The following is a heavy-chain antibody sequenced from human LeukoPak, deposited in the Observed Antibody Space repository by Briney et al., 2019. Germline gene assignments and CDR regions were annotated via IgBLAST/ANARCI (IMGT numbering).Heavy chain of an antibody. CDR1: GGSLSSGGSY. V-gene: IGHV4-31*03. CDR2: IYYSGST. Sequence: PSQTLSLTCTVSGGSLSSGGSYWSWIRQHPGKGLEWIGYIYYSGSTYYNPSLKSRVTISVDTSKNQFSLKLSSVTAADTAVYYCARDMSGNSDYFDYWGQGTLVTVSS. CDR3: ARDMSGNSDYFDY. D-gene: IGHD4-23*01. J-gene: IGHJ4*02.